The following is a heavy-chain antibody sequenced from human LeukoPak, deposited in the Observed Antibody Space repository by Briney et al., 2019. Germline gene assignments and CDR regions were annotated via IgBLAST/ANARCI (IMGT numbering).Heavy chain of an antibody. CDR3: ARSMGYSYEPYYFDY. Sequence: SETLSLTCTVSSGSISSSSYYWGWIRQPPGKGLEWIGGIYSSGSTYYNPSLKSRVTMSVDTSKNQFSLKLSSVTAADTAVYYCARSMGYSYEPYYFDYWGQGTLVTVSS. V-gene: IGHV4-39*07. CDR1: SGSISSSSYY. CDR2: IYSSGST. D-gene: IGHD5-18*01. J-gene: IGHJ4*02.